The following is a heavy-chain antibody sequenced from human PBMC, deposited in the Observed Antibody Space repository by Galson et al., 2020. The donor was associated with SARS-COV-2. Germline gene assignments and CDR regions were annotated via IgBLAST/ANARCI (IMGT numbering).Heavy chain of an antibody. CDR1: GFTFNGYW. Sequence: QLGESLKISCAASGFTFNGYWMRWVRLIPGKGLELVANINQDGSERYYVDSVKGRFTISRDNADNSMFLQMNTLTAEDTAVYYCAKGGPIRRYFFDYGGQGTVVAVSS. V-gene: IGHV3-7*01. CDR2: INQDGSER. D-gene: IGHD3-9*01. J-gene: IGHJ4*02. CDR3: AKGGPIRRYFFDY.